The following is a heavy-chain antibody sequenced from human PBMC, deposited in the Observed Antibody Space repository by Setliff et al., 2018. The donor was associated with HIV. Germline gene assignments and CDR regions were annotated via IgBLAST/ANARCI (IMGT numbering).Heavy chain of an antibody. V-gene: IGHV4-39*01. Sequence: SETLSLTCTVSGGSISSSSHYWGWIRQPPGKGLEWIGNIYYSGSNYYNPALKSRVIIFVDTSKNQFSLKLSSVTAADTAVYYCARGGVLRYCDWAYWGQGTLVTVSS. D-gene: IGHD3-9*01. CDR1: GGSISSSSHY. CDR3: ARGGVLRYCDWAY. CDR2: IYYSGSN. J-gene: IGHJ4*02.